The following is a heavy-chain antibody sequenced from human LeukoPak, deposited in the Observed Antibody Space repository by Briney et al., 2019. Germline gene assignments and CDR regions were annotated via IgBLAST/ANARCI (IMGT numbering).Heavy chain of an antibody. D-gene: IGHD6-19*01. CDR3: ARVGSSGWYVHPTLDY. Sequence: GASVKVSCKASEYTFTAYYIHWVRQGPGQGREWMGWINPNSGDTKYGQKFQGRVTMTRDTSINTAYTEVTGLISDDTAVYYCARVGSSGWYVHPTLDYWGQGTLVTVSS. J-gene: IGHJ4*02. CDR2: INPNSGDT. CDR1: EYTFTAYY. V-gene: IGHV1-2*02.